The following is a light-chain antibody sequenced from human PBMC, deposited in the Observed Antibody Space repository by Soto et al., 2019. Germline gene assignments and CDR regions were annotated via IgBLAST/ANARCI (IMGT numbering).Light chain of an antibody. V-gene: IGKV1-39*01. J-gene: IGKJ1*01. Sequence: DIQFTQSPSSLSAFVGDRVTIPCRANQTISIYLNWYQHKPGRAPQLLLSAASRMQSGVPSRFSGSGSGTDFTLTISSLQPEDFATYYYHQLNSYSRTFGQGTKVDIK. CDR3: HQLNSYSRT. CDR2: AAS. CDR1: QTISIY.